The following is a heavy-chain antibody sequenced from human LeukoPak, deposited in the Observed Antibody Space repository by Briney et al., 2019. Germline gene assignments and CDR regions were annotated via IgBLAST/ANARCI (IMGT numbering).Heavy chain of an antibody. Sequence: GGSLRLSCAASGFTFSGYTMNWVRQAPGKGLEWVSSISSSSSYIYYVDSVKGRFTISRDNAKNSLYLEMNSLRAEDTAVYYCARDGGDGGGYALDYWGQGTPVTVSS. CDR1: GFTFSGYT. V-gene: IGHV3-21*01. CDR3: ARDGGDGGGYALDY. J-gene: IGHJ4*02. CDR2: ISSSSSYI. D-gene: IGHD3-22*01.